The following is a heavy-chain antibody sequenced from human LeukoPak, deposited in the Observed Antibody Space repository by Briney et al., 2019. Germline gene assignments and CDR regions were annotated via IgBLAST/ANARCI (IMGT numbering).Heavy chain of an antibody. Sequence: GGSLRLSCAASGFTFSDSYMSWIRQAPGKGLEWISYISSSSGTIIHYADSVKGRFTISRDNAKNSLYLQMNSLRAEDTAVYYCARDLLGYNYHYMDVWGKGTTVTVSS. D-gene: IGHD1-20*01. CDR1: GFTFSDSY. CDR3: ARDLLGYNYHYMDV. V-gene: IGHV3-11*04. CDR2: ISSSSGTII. J-gene: IGHJ6*03.